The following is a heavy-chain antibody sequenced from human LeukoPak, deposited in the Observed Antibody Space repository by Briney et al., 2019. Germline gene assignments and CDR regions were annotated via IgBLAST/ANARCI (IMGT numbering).Heavy chain of an antibody. Sequence: PGGSLRLSCVVSGFMFSNYSMSWVRQVPGKGLEWVAFINQDGSEEYYVDSVKGRFTIFRNNAKDSLYLQMHTLRVEDTAVYYCAREILRSGGDPWGQGTLVTVSS. V-gene: IGHV3-7*01. CDR1: GFMFSNYS. D-gene: IGHD2-15*01. CDR3: AREILRSGGDP. J-gene: IGHJ5*02. CDR2: INQDGSEE.